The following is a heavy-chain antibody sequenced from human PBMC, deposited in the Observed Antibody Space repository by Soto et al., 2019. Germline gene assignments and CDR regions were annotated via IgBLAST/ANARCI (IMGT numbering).Heavy chain of an antibody. D-gene: IGHD2-15*01. CDR1: GGTFSSYA. CDR2: IIPIFGTA. Sequence: GASVKVSCKXSGGTFSSYAISWVRQAPGQGLEWMGGIIPIFGTANYAQKFQGRVTITADKSTSTAYMELSSLRSEDTAVYYCARDRCGSCRGGWFDPWGQGTLVTVSS. CDR3: ARDRCGSCRGGWFDP. J-gene: IGHJ5*02. V-gene: IGHV1-69*06.